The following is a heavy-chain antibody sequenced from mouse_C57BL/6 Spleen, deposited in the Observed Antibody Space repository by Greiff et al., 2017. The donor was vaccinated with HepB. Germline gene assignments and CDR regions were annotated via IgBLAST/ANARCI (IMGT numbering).Heavy chain of an antibody. J-gene: IGHJ4*01. V-gene: IGHV1-80*01. CDR2: IYPGDGDT. CDR1: GYAFSSYW. D-gene: IGHD3-3*01. Sequence: QVQLQQSGAELVKPGASVKISCKASGYAFSSYWMNWVKQRPGKGLEWIGQIYPGDGDTNYNGKFKGKATLTADKSSSTAYMQLSSLTSEDSAVYFWARSGWDIPYAMDYWGQGTSVTVSS. CDR3: ARSGWDIPYAMDY.